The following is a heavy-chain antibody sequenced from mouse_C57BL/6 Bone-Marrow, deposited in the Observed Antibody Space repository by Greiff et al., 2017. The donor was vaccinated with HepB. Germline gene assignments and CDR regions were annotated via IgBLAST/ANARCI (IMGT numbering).Heavy chain of an antibody. J-gene: IGHJ3*01. Sequence: DVKLVESGGGLVQPGGSMKLSCAASGFTFSDAWMDWVRQSPEKGLEWVAEIRNKANNHATYYAESVKGRFTISRDDSKSSVYLQMNSLRAEDTGIYYCTMGTTVVATPFAYWGQGTLVTVSA. V-gene: IGHV6-6*01. D-gene: IGHD1-1*01. CDR1: GFTFSDAW. CDR2: IRNKANNHAT. CDR3: TMGTTVVATPFAY.